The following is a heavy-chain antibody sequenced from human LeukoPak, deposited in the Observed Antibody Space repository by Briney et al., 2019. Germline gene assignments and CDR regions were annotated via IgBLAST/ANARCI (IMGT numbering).Heavy chain of an antibody. V-gene: IGHV1-8*01. J-gene: IGHJ6*02. Sequence: ASVKVSCKASGYTFTSYDINWVRQATGQGLEWMGWMNPNSGNTGYAQKFQGRVTMTRNTSISTAYTELSSLRSEDTAVYYCASSHARDSYYYYYGMDVWGQGTTVTVSS. CDR3: ASSHARDSYYYYYGMDV. CDR1: GYTFTSYD. CDR2: MNPNSGNT. D-gene: IGHD3/OR15-3a*01.